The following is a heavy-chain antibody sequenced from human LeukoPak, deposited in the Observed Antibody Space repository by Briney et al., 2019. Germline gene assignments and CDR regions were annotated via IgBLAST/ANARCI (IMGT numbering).Heavy chain of an antibody. V-gene: IGHV3-7*01. D-gene: IGHD6-6*01. CDR3: ARRGSSGSSTALDY. CDR2: IKQDGSEK. CDR1: RFTFSNYW. J-gene: IGHJ4*02. Sequence: PGGSLRLSCAASRFTFSNYWMTWVRQAPGKGLEWVANIKQDGSEKYYVDSVKGRFTISRDNAKNSLYLQMNSLRAEDTAVYYCARRGSSGSSTALDYWGQGTLVTVSS.